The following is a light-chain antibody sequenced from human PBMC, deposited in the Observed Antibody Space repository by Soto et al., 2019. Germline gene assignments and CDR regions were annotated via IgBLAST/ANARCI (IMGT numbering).Light chain of an antibody. CDR3: QQYNDWPLT. CDR2: EVS. V-gene: IGKV3-15*01. J-gene: IGKJ1*01. Sequence: PGQSLQLLIYEVSNRFSGVPDRFSGTGSGTEFTLTISSLQSEDFALYYCQQYNDWPLTFGQGTKVDIK.